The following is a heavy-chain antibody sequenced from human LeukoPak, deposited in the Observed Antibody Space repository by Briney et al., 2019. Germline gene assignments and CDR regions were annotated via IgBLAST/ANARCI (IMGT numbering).Heavy chain of an antibody. CDR3: ARGGTYYDILTGYYY. Sequence: ASVKVSCKASGYTFTSYAMHWVRQAPGQRLEWMGWINAGNGNTKYSQKFQGRVTITRDTSASTAYMELSSLRSEDTAVYYCARGGTYYDILTGYYYGGQGTLVTVSS. V-gene: IGHV1-3*01. D-gene: IGHD3-9*01. CDR1: GYTFTSYA. J-gene: IGHJ4*02. CDR2: INAGNGNT.